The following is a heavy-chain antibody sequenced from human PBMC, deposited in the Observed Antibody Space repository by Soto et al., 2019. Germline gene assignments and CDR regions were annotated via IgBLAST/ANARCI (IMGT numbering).Heavy chain of an antibody. CDR1: GFTFSDSY. Sequence: EVQLVESGGGLVQPGGSLRLSCAASGFTFSDSYINWVRQAPGKGLEWVGRTRNKASSYTRDYAASVKGRFTISRDDSKNSLYLQMNSLKTEDTDVYYGAREGSSSGPDYEYWGQGTLVTVSS. CDR3: AREGSSSGPDYEY. CDR2: TRNKASSYTR. J-gene: IGHJ4*02. V-gene: IGHV3-72*01. D-gene: IGHD3-22*01.